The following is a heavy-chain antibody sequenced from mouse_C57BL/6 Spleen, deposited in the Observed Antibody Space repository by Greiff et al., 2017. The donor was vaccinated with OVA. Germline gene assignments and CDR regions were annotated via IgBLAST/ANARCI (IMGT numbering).Heavy chain of an antibody. V-gene: IGHV1-64*01. Sequence: VQLQQPGAELVKPGASVKLSCKASGYTFTSYWMHWVKQRPGQGLEWIGVIHPNSGSTNYNEKFKSKATLTVDKSSSTAYMQHSSLTSEDSAVYYCGITTVRHNWYFDDWGKGTTVTVSS. CDR1: GYTFTSYW. D-gene: IGHD1-1*01. CDR3: GITTVRHNWYFDD. CDR2: IHPNSGST. J-gene: IGHJ1*03.